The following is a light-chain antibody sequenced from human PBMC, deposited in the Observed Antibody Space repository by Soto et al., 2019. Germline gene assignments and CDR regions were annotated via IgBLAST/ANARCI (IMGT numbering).Light chain of an antibody. Sequence: EILLTQSPPTLSLSPGESATLSCRASQSVSSYFSWYQQKPGQAPRLVIYDASNRATGIPPRFSGSGSGTDFTLTISSLEPEDFAVYYCQQRINWPPMFTFGQGTKLEIK. CDR3: QQRINWPPMFT. CDR2: DAS. V-gene: IGKV3-11*01. J-gene: IGKJ2*01. CDR1: QSVSSY.